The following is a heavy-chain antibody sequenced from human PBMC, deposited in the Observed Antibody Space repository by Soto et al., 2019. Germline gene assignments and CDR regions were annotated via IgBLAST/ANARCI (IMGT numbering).Heavy chain of an antibody. D-gene: IGHD6-13*01. J-gene: IGHJ3*02. CDR3: ASAGGNQPNDAFDI. V-gene: IGHV3-66*01. CDR2: IYSGGST. Sequence: GGSLRLSCAASGFTVSSNYMSWVRQAPGKGLEWVSVIYSGGSTYYADSVKGRFTISRHNSKNTLYLQMNSLRAEDTAVYYCASAGGNQPNDAFDIWGQGTMVTVSS. CDR1: GFTVSSNY.